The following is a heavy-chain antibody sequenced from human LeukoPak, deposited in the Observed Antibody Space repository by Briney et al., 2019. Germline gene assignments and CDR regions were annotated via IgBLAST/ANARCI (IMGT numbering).Heavy chain of an antibody. CDR1: GFTFSSYA. CDR2: ITDSGGTT. V-gene: IGHV3-23*01. CDR3: AKSWRGSHPRYFDH. D-gene: IGHD1-26*01. J-gene: IGHJ4*02. Sequence: GGSLLLSCAASGFTFSSYAMSWVRRAPGKGLAWVSTITDSGGTTFYADSVKGRFTISRDNFKNTVYLQMNSLRAEDTAVYYCAKSWRGSHPRYFDHWGQGTLVTVSS.